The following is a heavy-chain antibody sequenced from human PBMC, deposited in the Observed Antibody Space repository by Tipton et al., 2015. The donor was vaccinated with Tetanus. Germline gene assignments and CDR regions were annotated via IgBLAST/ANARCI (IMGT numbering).Heavy chain of an antibody. J-gene: IGHJ4*02. CDR2: IYSFGST. V-gene: IGHV4-31*03. D-gene: IGHD1-26*01. CDR1: GGSISSGGYY. Sequence: TLSLTCTVSGGSISSGGYYWTWIRQRPGKGLDWIGDIYSFGSTYYHPSLGRRVTISMDTSKNQFSLDLNSVTAADTAVYYCARDQARGSRGWNYFDYWGQGALVTVSS. CDR3: ARDQARGSRGWNYFDY.